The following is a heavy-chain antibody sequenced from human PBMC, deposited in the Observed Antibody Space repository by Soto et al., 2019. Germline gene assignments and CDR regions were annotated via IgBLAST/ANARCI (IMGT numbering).Heavy chain of an antibody. D-gene: IGHD6-6*01. Sequence: QPGGSLRLSCAASGFTVSSNYMSWVRQAPGKGLEWVSVIYSGGSTYYADSVKGRFTISRDNSKNTLYLQMNSLRAEDTAVYYCARDPARMYSSSPPYGMDVWGQGTTVTVSS. V-gene: IGHV3-53*01. CDR1: GFTVSSNY. CDR3: ARDPARMYSSSPPYGMDV. CDR2: IYSGGST. J-gene: IGHJ6*02.